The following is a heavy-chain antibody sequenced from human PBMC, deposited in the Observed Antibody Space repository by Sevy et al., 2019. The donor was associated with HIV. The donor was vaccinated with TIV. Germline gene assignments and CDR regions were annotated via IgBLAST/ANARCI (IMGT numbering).Heavy chain of an antibody. Sequence: SETLSLTCTVYGGSFSGYYWSWIRQPPGKGLEWIGEINHSGSTNYNPSLKSRVTISVDMSKNQFSLKLSSVTAADTAVYYCARGTDYSDSSGYYYYWGQGTLVTVSS. CDR2: INHSGST. V-gene: IGHV4-34*01. CDR3: ARGTDYSDSSGYYYY. CDR1: GGSFSGYY. J-gene: IGHJ4*02. D-gene: IGHD3-22*01.